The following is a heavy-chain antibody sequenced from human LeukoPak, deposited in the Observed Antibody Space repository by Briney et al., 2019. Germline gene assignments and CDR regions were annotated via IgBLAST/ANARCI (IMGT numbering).Heavy chain of an antibody. CDR1: GYTFTSYY. D-gene: IGHD1-26*01. V-gene: IGHV1-46*01. Sequence: ASVNVSCKASGYTFTSYYMHWVRQAPGQGLEWMGIINPSGGSTPHAQKFQGRVTMTRDTSTSTVYMELNNLRSEDTALYYCAREAPVGSVFDDVGHFDYWGQGTLVTVSS. J-gene: IGHJ4*02. CDR2: INPSGGST. CDR3: AREAPVGSVFDDVGHFDY.